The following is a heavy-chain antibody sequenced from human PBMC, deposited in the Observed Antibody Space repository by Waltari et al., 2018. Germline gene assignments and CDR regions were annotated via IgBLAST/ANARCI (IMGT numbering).Heavy chain of an antibody. CDR1: GGTFSSYA. CDR3: ARDSGYSGYPMLEDAFDI. CDR2: IIPIFGTA. Sequence: QVQLVQSGAEVKKPGSSVKVSCKASGGTFSSYAISWVRQAPGQGLEWMGRIIPIFGTANYAQKFQGRVTITADKSTSTAYMELSSLRSEDTAVYYCARDSGYSGYPMLEDAFDIWGQGTMVTVSS. V-gene: IGHV1-69*08. J-gene: IGHJ3*02. D-gene: IGHD5-12*01.